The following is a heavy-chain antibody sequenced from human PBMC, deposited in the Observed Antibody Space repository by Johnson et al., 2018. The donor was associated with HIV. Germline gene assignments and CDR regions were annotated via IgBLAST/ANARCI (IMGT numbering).Heavy chain of an antibody. Sequence: QVLLVESGGGVVQPGRSLRLSCAASGFTFSSYAMHWVRQAPGKGLEWVAVISYDGSNKYYADSVKGRFTISRDNSKNTLYLQMNSLRAEDTAVYYCARDGGCSSVLWKLSEDAFDIWGQGTMVTVSS. CDR3: ARDGGCSSVLWKLSEDAFDI. CDR1: GFTFSSYA. D-gene: IGHD2-2*01. V-gene: IGHV3-30-3*01. CDR2: ISYDGSNK. J-gene: IGHJ3*02.